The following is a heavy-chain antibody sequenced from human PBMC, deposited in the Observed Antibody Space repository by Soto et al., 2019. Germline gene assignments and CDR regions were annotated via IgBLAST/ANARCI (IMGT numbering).Heavy chain of an antibody. CDR1: GFTFSSYA. D-gene: IGHD2-8*01. Sequence: GGSLRLSCAASGFTFSSYAMSWVRQAPGKGLEWVSAISGSGGSTYYADSVKGRFTISRDNSKNTLYLQMNSLRAEDTAVYYCANPSDCTNGVCYYYYYMDVWGKGTTVTVSS. CDR2: ISGSGGST. J-gene: IGHJ6*03. V-gene: IGHV3-23*01. CDR3: ANPSDCTNGVCYYYYYMDV.